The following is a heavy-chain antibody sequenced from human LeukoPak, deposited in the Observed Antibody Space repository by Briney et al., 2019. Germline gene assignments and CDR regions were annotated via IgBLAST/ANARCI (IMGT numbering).Heavy chain of an antibody. D-gene: IGHD4-17*01. V-gene: IGHV1-69*13. Sequence: ASVKVSCKASGYTFTSHFMHWVRQAPGQGLEWMGGIIPIFGSANYAQKFQGRVTITADESTSTAYMELSRLRSEDTAVYYCATDHGDYGDYLNYWGQGTLVTVSS. J-gene: IGHJ4*02. CDR3: ATDHGDYGDYLNY. CDR1: GYTFTSHF. CDR2: IIPIFGSA.